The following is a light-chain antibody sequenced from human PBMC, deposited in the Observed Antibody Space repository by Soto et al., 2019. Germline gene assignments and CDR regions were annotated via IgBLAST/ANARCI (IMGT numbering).Light chain of an antibody. J-gene: IGKJ3*01. V-gene: IGKV1-33*01. CDR2: DSS. CDR3: QHYDNLPRVT. Sequence: DIQMTQSPSSLSASVGDRVTITCQASQDISNSLNWYQQRPGKAPKLLIYDSSNVETEVPSRFSGSRSWTDFTFTINSLQPDDFAPYYCQHYDNLPRVTFGPGTKVDIK. CDR1: QDISNS.